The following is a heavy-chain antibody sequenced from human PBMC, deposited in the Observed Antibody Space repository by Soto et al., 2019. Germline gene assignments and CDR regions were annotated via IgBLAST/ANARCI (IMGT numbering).Heavy chain of an antibody. CDR2: IYYSGST. CDR1: GGSIISYY. D-gene: IGHD3-3*01. V-gene: IGHV4-59*01. Sequence: SETLSLTCTVSGGSIISYYWPWIRQPPGKGLECIGYIYYSGSTNYNPSLKSRVTISVDTSKNQFSLKLSSVTAADTAVYYCARGVLLSRGYNINFDYWGQGTLVTVS. CDR3: ARGVLLSRGYNINFDY. J-gene: IGHJ4*02.